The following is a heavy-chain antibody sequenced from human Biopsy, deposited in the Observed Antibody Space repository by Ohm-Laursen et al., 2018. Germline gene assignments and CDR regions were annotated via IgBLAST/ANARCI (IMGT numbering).Heavy chain of an antibody. CDR1: GGTLINYA. Sequence: GPSVKVSCNASGGTLINYAISWVRQAPGQGPEWMGGIIPMFGTANYAQMFQGRVTISADESTSTSYMELSSLTTEDAAIYYCARGPHSGSHSCFDYWGRGTLVTVSS. CDR3: ARGPHSGSHSCFDY. J-gene: IGHJ4*02. CDR2: IIPMFGTA. V-gene: IGHV1-69*13. D-gene: IGHD1-26*01.